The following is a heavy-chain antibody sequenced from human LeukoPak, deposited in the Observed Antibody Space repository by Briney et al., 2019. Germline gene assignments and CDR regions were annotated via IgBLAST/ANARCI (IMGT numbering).Heavy chain of an antibody. Sequence: GGSLRLSCAASGFSFSSYTMNWVCQAPGKGLEWVSIISSSSSYIYYADSVEGRFTISRDNAKNALYLQMNSLRVEDTAVYYCARDGRCGGDCYASWGQGTLVTVSS. J-gene: IGHJ4*02. CDR3: ARDGRCGGDCYAS. D-gene: IGHD2-21*02. CDR1: GFSFSSYT. CDR2: ISSSSSYI. V-gene: IGHV3-21*01.